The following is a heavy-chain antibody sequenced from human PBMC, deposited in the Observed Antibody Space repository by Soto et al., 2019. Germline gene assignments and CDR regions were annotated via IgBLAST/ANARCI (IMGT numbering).Heavy chain of an antibody. CDR1: GFTFSSYG. CDR3: ARPVSVAVYYGMDV. V-gene: IGHV3-33*01. J-gene: IGHJ6*02. Sequence: GGSLRLSCAASGFTFSSYGMHWVRQAPGKGLEWVAVIWYDGSNKYYADSVKGRFTISRDNSKNTLYLQMNSLRAEDTAVYYCARPVSVAVYYGMDVWGQGTTVTVS. D-gene: IGHD6-19*01. CDR2: IWYDGSNK.